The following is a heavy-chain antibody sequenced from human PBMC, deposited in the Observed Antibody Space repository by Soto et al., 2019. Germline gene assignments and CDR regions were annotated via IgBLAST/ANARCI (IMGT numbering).Heavy chain of an antibody. CDR1: GFTVSSNY. J-gene: IGHJ4*02. D-gene: IGHD4-17*01. CDR3: ARDKAGYGGNSGDY. V-gene: IGHV3-66*01. Sequence: QLVESGGGLVQPGGSLRLSCAASGFTVSSNYMSWVRQAPGKGLEWVSVIYSGGSTYYADSVKGRFTISRDNSKNTLYLQMNSLRAEDTAVYYCARDKAGYGGNSGDYWGQGTLVTVSS. CDR2: IYSGGST.